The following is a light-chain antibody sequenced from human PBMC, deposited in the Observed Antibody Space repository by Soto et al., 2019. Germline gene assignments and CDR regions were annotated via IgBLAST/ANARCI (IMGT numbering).Light chain of an antibody. Sequence: LAQPASVSGSPGQSITISCTGTSSDIGGYDYVPWYQQRPGKAPKLMIYEVRYRPSGVSNRFSGSKSGNTASLTISGLQAEDEAVYYCCSYTRTSNHYFFGSGTKVTVL. CDR1: SSDIGGYDY. CDR2: EVR. J-gene: IGLJ1*01. CDR3: CSYTRTSNHYF. V-gene: IGLV2-14*01.